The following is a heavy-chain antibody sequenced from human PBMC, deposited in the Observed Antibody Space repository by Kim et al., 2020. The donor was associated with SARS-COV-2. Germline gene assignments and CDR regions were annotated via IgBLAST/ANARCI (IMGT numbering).Heavy chain of an antibody. CDR3: ARDNSSSWYGWFDP. CDR2: IYYSGST. J-gene: IGHJ5*02. Sequence: SETLSLTCTVSGGSISSYYWSWIRQPPGKGLEWIGYIYYSGSTNYNPSLKSRVTISVDTSKNQFSLKLNSVTAADTAVYYCARDNSSSWYGWFDPWGQGT. D-gene: IGHD6-13*01. CDR1: GGSISSYY. V-gene: IGHV4-59*13.